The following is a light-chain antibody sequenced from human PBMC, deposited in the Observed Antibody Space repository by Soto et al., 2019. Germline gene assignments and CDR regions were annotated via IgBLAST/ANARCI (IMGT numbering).Light chain of an antibody. CDR2: EVS. V-gene: IGLV2-14*01. Sequence: QSVLTQPASVSGSPGQSITISCTGTSSDIGSNNYVSWFQQRPGKAPTLIIYEVSNRPSGVSTHFSGSKSGTTASLPISGLLPEDEAAYYCSSYTTTTRLFGGGTKLTV. CDR3: SSYTTTTRL. J-gene: IGLJ3*02. CDR1: SSDIGSNNY.